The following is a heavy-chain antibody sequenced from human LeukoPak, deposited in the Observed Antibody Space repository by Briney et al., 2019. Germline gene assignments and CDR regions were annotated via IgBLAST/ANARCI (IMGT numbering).Heavy chain of an antibody. CDR1: GFTFSSYA. Sequence: GGSLRLSSAASGFTFSSYAMSWVRQAPGKGLEWVSAISGSGGSTYYADSVKGRFTISRDNSKNTLYLQMNSLRAEDTAVYYCAKDREGFTRLYYFDYWGQGTLVTVSS. CDR2: ISGSGGST. J-gene: IGHJ4*02. CDR3: AKDREGFTRLYYFDY. V-gene: IGHV3-23*01.